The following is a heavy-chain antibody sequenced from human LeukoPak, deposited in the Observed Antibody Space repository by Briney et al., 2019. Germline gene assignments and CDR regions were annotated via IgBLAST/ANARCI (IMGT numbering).Heavy chain of an antibody. V-gene: IGHV3-23*01. CDR3: AKDPGYSYGYASDY. CDR2: ISGSGGST. J-gene: IGHJ4*02. D-gene: IGHD5-18*01. Sequence: GGSLRLSCAASGFTVSSNYMSWVRQAPGKGLEGVSVISGSGGSTYYADSVKGRFTISRDNSKNTLYLQMNSLRAEDTAVYYCAKDPGYSYGYASDYWGQGTLVTVSS. CDR1: GFTVSSNY.